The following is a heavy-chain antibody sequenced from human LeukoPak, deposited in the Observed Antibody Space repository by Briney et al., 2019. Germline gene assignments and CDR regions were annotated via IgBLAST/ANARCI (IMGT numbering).Heavy chain of an antibody. J-gene: IGHJ5*02. V-gene: IGHV1-46*02. CDR2: INPSGSST. CDR3: ARDNSVGETAWWFDP. D-gene: IGHD1-26*01. Sequence: ASVKVSCKASGYSFNSDYMHWVRQARGQGLEWMGLINPSGSSTTYAQRFQGRVTMTRDISTSTDYMELTSLTSDDTAMYYCARDNSVGETAWWFDPWGQGTLVTVSS. CDR1: GYSFNSDY.